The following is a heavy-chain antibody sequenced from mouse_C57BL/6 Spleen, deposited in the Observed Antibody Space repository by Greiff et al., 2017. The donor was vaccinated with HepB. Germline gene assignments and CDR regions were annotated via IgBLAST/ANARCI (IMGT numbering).Heavy chain of an antibody. CDR3: ARWDYYYGSSYVHFDF. V-gene: IGHV1-9*01. Sequence: QVQLQQSGAELMKPGASVKLSCKATGYTFTGYWIEWVKQRPGHGLEWIGEILPGSGSTNYNEKFKGKATFTADTSSNTAYMQLSSLTTEDSAIYYCARWDYYYGSSYVHFDFWGQGTTLTVSS. J-gene: IGHJ2*01. CDR2: ILPGSGST. D-gene: IGHD1-1*01. CDR1: GYTFTGYW.